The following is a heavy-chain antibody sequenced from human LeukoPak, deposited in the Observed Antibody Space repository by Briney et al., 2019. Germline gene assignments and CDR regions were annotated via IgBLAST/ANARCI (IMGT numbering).Heavy chain of an antibody. D-gene: IGHD6-19*01. Sequence: SETLSLTCTVSSGSISTSNYYWGWVRQPPGKALEWIGNIFYSGSTNYNPSLKSRVTISVDTSKNQFSLKLNSVTAADTAMYYCARGLYSSGYYGSYYYMDVWGKGTTVTIS. CDR2: IFYSGST. CDR3: ARGLYSSGYYGSYYYMDV. V-gene: IGHV4-61*05. CDR1: SGSISTSNYY. J-gene: IGHJ6*03.